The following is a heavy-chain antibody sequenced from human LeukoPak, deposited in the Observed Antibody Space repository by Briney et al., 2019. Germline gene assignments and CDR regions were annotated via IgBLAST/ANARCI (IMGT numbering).Heavy chain of an antibody. D-gene: IGHD5-24*01. J-gene: IGHJ4*02. CDR2: IKEDASET. V-gene: IGHV3-7*01. Sequence: GGSLRLSCEASGFMFSKYWMSWVRQAPGKGLEWIANIKEDASETNSVDSMKGRFTISRDNSKNTLSLQMNSLRAEDTSVYYCARGQRRHIDMAPSFDYWGQGTLVTVSS. CDR3: ARGQRRHIDMAPSFDY. CDR1: GFMFSKYW.